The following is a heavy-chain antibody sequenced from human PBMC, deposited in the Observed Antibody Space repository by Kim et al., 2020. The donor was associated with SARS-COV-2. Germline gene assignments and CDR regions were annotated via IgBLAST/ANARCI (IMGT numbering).Heavy chain of an antibody. J-gene: IGHJ4*02. Sequence: GGSLRLSCAASGFTFSSYAMHWVRQAPGKGLEWVAVISYDGSNKYYADSVKGRFTISRDNSKNTLYLQMNSLRAEDTAVYYCARSGSGSYLAPFDYWGQGILVTVSS. CDR2: ISYDGSNK. D-gene: IGHD1-26*01. V-gene: IGHV3-30*04. CDR1: GFTFSSYA. CDR3: ARSGSGSYLAPFDY.